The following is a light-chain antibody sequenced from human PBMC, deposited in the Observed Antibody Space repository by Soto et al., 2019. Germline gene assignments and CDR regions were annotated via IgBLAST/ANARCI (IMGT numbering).Light chain of an antibody. CDR2: ENN. J-gene: IGLJ1*01. V-gene: IGLV1-51*02. Sequence: QSVLTQPPSMSAAPGQKVTISCSGSSSNIGNNYVSWYQQLPGTAPKLLIYENNKRPSGIPDRFSGSKSGTSATLGISGLQTGDEADYYCGTWDSPDYVFGSGTKLTVL. CDR1: SSNIGNNY. CDR3: GTWDSPDYV.